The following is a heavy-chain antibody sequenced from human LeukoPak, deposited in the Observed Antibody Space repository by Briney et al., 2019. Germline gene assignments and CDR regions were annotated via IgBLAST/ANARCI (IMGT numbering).Heavy chain of an antibody. CDR2: IRYDGSNR. V-gene: IGHV3-30*02. CDR1: GFTFSSYG. J-gene: IGHJ4*02. CDR3: ARRGGYFEY. Sequence: GGSLRLSCGVSGFTFSSYGMHWVRQAPGKGLEWVAYIRYDGSNRHYADSVKGRFTISRDNSKNTLYLQMNSLRVEDTAVYYCARRGGYFEYWGQGTLVTVSS. D-gene: IGHD3-10*01.